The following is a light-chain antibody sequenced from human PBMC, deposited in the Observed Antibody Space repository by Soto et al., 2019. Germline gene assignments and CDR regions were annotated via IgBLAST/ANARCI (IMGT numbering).Light chain of an antibody. Sequence: EIVLTQSPCTLSLSPRERATLSFKTSQSRGSNFLAWYQHKPGQAPRLLIYASSNRATGIPDRFSGSASGTDFTLTINRLEPEDFAVYYCQLYGISPHFGQGTRLEIK. CDR2: ASS. CDR3: QLYGISPH. V-gene: IGKV3-20*01. J-gene: IGKJ5*01. CDR1: QSRGSNF.